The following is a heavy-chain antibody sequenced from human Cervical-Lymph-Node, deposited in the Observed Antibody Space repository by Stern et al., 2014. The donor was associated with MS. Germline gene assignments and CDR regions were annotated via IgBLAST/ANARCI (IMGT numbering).Heavy chain of an antibody. Sequence: VQLVQSGAEVKKPGASVKVSCKAAGYTFTTYGISWVRQAPGQWLEWMGWISAYNGNTNYAQMLQGRVTMTTDTSTSTAYMELRSLRSDDTAVYYCARTLGRISGYDPVDYWGQGTLVTVSS. CDR1: GYTFTTYG. CDR2: ISAYNGNT. D-gene: IGHD5-12*01. V-gene: IGHV1-18*01. CDR3: ARTLGRISGYDPVDY. J-gene: IGHJ4*02.